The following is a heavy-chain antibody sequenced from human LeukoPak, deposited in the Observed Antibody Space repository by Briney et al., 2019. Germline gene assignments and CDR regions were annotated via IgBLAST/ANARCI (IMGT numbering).Heavy chain of an antibody. V-gene: IGHV3-13*01. CDR2: IGTAGDT. CDR1: GFTFSSYG. Sequence: PGGSLRLSCAASGFTFSSYGMHWVRQATGKGLEWVSAIGTAGDTYYPGSVKGRFTISRENAKNSLYLQMNSLRAGDTAVYYCARGSGSYYASVRFDPWGQGTLVTVSS. D-gene: IGHD1-26*01. CDR3: ARGSGSYYASVRFDP. J-gene: IGHJ5*02.